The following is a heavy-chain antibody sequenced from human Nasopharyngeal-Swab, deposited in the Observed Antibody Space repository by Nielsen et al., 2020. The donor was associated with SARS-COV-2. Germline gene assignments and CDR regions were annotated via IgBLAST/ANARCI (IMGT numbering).Heavy chain of an antibody. J-gene: IGHJ4*02. V-gene: IGHV2-70*11. CDR1: GFSLSTSGVG. CDR2: IDWDDDK. Sequence: SGPTLVTPTQTLTLTCTFSGFSLSTSGVGVGWIRQPPGKALEWLARIDWDDDKYYSTSLKTRLTISKDTSKNQVVLTMTNMDPVDTATYYCARLNSLGVVFDYWGQGTLVTVSS. CDR3: ARLNSLGVVFDY. D-gene: IGHD3-16*01.